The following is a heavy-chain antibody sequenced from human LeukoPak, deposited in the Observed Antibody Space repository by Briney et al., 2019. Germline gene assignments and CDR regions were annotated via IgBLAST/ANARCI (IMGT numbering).Heavy chain of an antibody. V-gene: IGHV5-51*01. CDR1: GYSFTSYW. Sequence: GESLKISCKASGYSFTSYWIGWVRQMPGKGLEWMGIIYPGDSDTRYSPSFQGQVTISADKSISTAYLQWSSLKASDTAMYYCARQSPGAYDFWSGYYRPYYYYYMDVWGKGTTVTVSS. CDR2: IYPGDSDT. CDR3: ARQSPGAYDFWSGYYRPYYYYYMDV. J-gene: IGHJ6*03. D-gene: IGHD3-3*01.